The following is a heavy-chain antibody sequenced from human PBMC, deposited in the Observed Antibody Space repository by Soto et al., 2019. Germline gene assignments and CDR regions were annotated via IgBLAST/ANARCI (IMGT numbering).Heavy chain of an antibody. CDR1: GDSFSAYY. CDR3: ARESGGATATLDYYYFYMDV. Sequence: QVQLVQSGAEVKKPGASVKVSCKTSGDSFSAYYLHWVRQAPGQGFEWLGWINPNGGVTKYAQKFRGRVAMTRDTSIRTAYLELTSLRSDDTAIYYCARESGGATATLDYYYFYMDVWGKGTTVTVSS. J-gene: IGHJ6*03. D-gene: IGHD5-12*01. CDR2: INPNGGVT. V-gene: IGHV1-2*02.